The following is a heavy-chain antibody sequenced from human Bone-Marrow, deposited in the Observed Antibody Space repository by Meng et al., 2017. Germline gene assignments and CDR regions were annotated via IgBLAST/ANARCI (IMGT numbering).Heavy chain of an antibody. Sequence: SETLSLTCAVYGGSFRGYDWSWIRQPPGKGLEWSGEINHSGSTNYNPSLKSRVTISVDTSKNQFSLKLSSVTAADTAVYYCARGQRITMGRGPEFDPKWSQHVDYWGQGTLVTVSS. V-gene: IGHV4-34*01. D-gene: IGHD3-10*01. CDR1: GGSFRGYD. J-gene: IGHJ4*02. CDR3: ARGQRITMGRGPEFDPKWSQHVDY. CDR2: INHSGST.